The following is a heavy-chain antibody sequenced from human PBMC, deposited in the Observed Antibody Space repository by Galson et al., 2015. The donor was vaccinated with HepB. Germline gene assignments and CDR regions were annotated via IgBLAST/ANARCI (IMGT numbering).Heavy chain of an antibody. V-gene: IGHV3-49*04. Sequence: SLRLSCAASGFTFGDYAMSWVRQAPGKGLEWVGFIRSKAYGGTTEYAASVKGRFTISRDDSKSIAYLQMNSLKTEDTAVYYCTRVRFPGWATVVTFDYWGQGTLVTVSS. CDR2: IRSKAYGGTT. CDR1: GFTFGDYA. CDR3: TRVRFPGWATVVTFDY. J-gene: IGHJ4*02. D-gene: IGHD4-23*01.